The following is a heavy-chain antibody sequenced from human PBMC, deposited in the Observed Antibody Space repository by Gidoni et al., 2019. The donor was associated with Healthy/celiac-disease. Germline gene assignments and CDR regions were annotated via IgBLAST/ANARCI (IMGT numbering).Heavy chain of an antibody. CDR2: ISGSGGST. Sequence: EVQLLESGGGFVQPLGSLRLSCAASGFTFCSYAMSWVRQAPGKGLEWVSAISGSGGSTYYADSVKGRFTISRDNSKNTLYLQMNSRRAEETAVYYCAKDRSIAARNAFDIWGQGTMVTVSS. J-gene: IGHJ3*02. CDR1: GFTFCSYA. CDR3: AKDRSIAARNAFDI. D-gene: IGHD6-6*01. V-gene: IGHV3-23*01.